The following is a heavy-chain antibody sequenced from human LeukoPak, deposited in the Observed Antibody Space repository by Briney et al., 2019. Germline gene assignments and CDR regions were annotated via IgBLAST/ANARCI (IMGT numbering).Heavy chain of an antibody. CDR2: ISGSGGST. CDR3: AKGYSGYPDAFDI. V-gene: IGHV3-23*01. J-gene: IGHJ3*02. Sequence: PGGSLRLSCVASGFTFSSYAMSWVRQAPGKGLEWVSAISGSGGSTYYADSVKGRFTISRDNSKNTLYLQMNSLRAEDTAVYYCAKGYSGYPDAFDIWGQGTMVTVSS. D-gene: IGHD5-12*01. CDR1: GFTFSSYA.